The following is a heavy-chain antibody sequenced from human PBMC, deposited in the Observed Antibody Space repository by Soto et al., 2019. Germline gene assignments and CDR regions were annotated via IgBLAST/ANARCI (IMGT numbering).Heavy chain of an antibody. Sequence: GGSLRLSCAASGFTFSIYAMSWVRQAPGKGLEWVSAISGSGGSTYYADSVKGRFTISRDNSKNTLYLQMNSLRAEDTAVYYCAKPYDFWSGYHTIDYWGQGPLVTVSS. CDR2: ISGSGGST. D-gene: IGHD3-3*01. V-gene: IGHV3-23*01. CDR3: AKPYDFWSGYHTIDY. CDR1: GFTFSIYA. J-gene: IGHJ4*02.